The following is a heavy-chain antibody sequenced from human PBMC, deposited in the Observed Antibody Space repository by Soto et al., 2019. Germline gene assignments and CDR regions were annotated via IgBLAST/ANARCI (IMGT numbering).Heavy chain of an antibody. J-gene: IGHJ5*02. CDR1: GGTFSSYA. CDR2: IIPIFGTA. D-gene: IGHD2-21*02. V-gene: IGHV1-69*13. Sequence: SVKVSCKASGGTFSSYAISWVRQAPGQGLEWMGGIIPIFGTANYAQKFQGRVTITADESTSTAYMELSSLRSEDTAVYYCARAVTPYCGGDCPRFDPWGQGTLVTVSS. CDR3: ARAVTPYCGGDCPRFDP.